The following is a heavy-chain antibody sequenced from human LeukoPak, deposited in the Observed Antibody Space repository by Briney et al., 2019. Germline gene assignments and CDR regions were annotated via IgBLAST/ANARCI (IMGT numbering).Heavy chain of an antibody. V-gene: IGHV4-30-4*01. J-gene: IGHJ6*04. CDR3: ARGDRYVYGMDV. D-gene: IGHD3-16*01. Sequence: SQTLSLTCTVSGSSISSGDYYWSWIRQPPGKGLEWIGYIYYSGSTYYNPSLKSRVTISVDTSKNQFSLKLSSVTAADTAVYYCARGDRYVYGMDVWGKGTTVTVSS. CDR1: GSSISSGDYY. CDR2: IYYSGST.